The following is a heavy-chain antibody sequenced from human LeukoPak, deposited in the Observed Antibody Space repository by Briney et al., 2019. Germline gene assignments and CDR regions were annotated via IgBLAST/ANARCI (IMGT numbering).Heavy chain of an antibody. Sequence: GGSLRLSCAASGFTFSSYSMNWVRQAPGKGLEWVSYISSSSSTIYCADSVKGRFTISRDNAKNSLYLQMNSLRDEDTAVYYCARDIIRRVWTGHSDLTGGYFDYWGQGTLVTVSS. V-gene: IGHV3-48*02. CDR1: GFTFSSYS. J-gene: IGHJ4*02. CDR2: ISSSSSTI. CDR3: ARDIIRRVWTGHSDLTGGYFDY. D-gene: IGHD3-10*01.